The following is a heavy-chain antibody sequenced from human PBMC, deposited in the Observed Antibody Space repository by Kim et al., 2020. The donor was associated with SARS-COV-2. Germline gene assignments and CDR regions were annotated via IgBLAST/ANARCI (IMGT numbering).Heavy chain of an antibody. CDR3: AGDHSSGWWAFDI. Sequence: QKVQGGVTMTRDTSTSTVYMGLSSLRSEDTAVYYCAGDHSSGWWAFDIWGQGTMVTVSS. J-gene: IGHJ3*02. V-gene: IGHV1-46*01. D-gene: IGHD6-19*01.